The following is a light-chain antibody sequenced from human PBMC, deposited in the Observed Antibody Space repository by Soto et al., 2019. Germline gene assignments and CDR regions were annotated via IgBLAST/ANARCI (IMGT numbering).Light chain of an antibody. Sequence: EIVLTQSPGTLSLSPGERATLSCRASQSVNNNYLAWYQQKPGQAPRLLIDGASSRATGIPDRFSGSGSGTDFTLTISRLEPEDFAVYYCQQRSNWPPGITFGGGTKVEIK. J-gene: IGKJ4*01. CDR1: QSVNNNY. CDR2: GAS. CDR3: QQRSNWPPGIT. V-gene: IGKV3D-20*02.